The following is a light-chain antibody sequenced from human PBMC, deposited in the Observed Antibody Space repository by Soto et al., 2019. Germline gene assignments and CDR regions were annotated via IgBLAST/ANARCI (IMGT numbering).Light chain of an antibody. CDR3: YSYAGSYTWV. CDR2: EVV. CDR1: KNDIGVYDF. V-gene: IGLV2-8*01. Sequence: QSALTQPPSASGSPGQSVTISCTGTKNDIGVYDFVSWYQHHPGKAPRLIIYEVVQRPSGVPDRFSGSKSGNTASLTVSGLQAADEADYYCYSYAGSYTWVFGGGTKLTVL. J-gene: IGLJ3*02.